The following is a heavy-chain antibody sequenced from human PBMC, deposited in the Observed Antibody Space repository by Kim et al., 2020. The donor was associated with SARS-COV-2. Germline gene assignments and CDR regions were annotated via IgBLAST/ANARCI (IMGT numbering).Heavy chain of an antibody. V-gene: IGHV3-11*01. J-gene: IGHJ6*03. CDR1: GFTFSDYY. Sequence: GGSLRLSCAASGFTFSDYYMPWIRQAPGKGLEWVSYISSSGNTMYYADSVKGRFTISRDNAKNSLYLQMNSLRAEDTAVYYCARDKYYDILTGYYTPPSMDVWGKGTTVTVSS. D-gene: IGHD3-9*01. CDR2: ISSSGNTM. CDR3: ARDKYYDILTGYYTPPSMDV.